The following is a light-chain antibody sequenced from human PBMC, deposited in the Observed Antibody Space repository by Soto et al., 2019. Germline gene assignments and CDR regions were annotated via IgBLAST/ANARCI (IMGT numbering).Light chain of an antibody. CDR1: QSVRSN. J-gene: IGKJ3*01. Sequence: EIVMTQSPATLSVSPGERASLSCRASQSVRSNLAWYQQKPGQAPRLLIYGAVTRATGIPARFSGSGSGTEFTLTLSSLQSQDFALYYGQQDNDWPSPFGPATKLDIK. CDR2: GAV. CDR3: QQDNDWPSP. V-gene: IGKV3-15*01.